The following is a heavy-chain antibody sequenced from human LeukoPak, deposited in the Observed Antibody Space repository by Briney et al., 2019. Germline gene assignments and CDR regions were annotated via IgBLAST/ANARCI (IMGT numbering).Heavy chain of an antibody. CDR1: GFTFSSYG. D-gene: IGHD4-23*01. Sequence: PGGSLRLSCAASGFTFSSYGMHWVRQATGKGLEWVALIWFDGSNKYYADSVKGRFTISRDNSNNTLHLQMNSLRVEDTAVYYCARQTTVATDCWGQGTLVTVSS. CDR3: ARQTTVATDC. J-gene: IGHJ4*02. CDR2: IWFDGSNK. V-gene: IGHV3-33*01.